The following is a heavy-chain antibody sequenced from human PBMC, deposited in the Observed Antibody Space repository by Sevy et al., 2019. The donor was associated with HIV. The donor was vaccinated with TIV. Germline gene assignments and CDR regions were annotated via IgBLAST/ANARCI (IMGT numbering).Heavy chain of an antibody. D-gene: IGHD2-15*01. CDR1: GFTFNRNW. CDR2: INGDGTNT. J-gene: IGHJ4*02. Sequence: GGSLRLSCAASGFTFNRNWMHWVRQAPGKGLVCVSQINGDGTNTNYADSVKGRFTISRDNAKNTVYLQMNSLTVEDTAVYYCASEVYCSSGRCFSPRFDNWGQGTLVTVSS. V-gene: IGHV3-74*01. CDR3: ASEVYCSSGRCFSPRFDN.